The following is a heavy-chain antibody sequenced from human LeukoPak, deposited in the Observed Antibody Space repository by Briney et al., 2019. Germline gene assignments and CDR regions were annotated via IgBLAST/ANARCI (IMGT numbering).Heavy chain of an antibody. D-gene: IGHD4-17*01. J-gene: IGHJ5*01. CDR3: AKDLTYGDGRWEFDS. CDR2: ILAGGGSK. CDR1: GFTFCNFA. Sequence: GGAPKLFFGAPGFTFCNFAIGWVRPNPGEGAGGVSGILAGGGSKYYAASVRGRFTISRDNSRDTLYLQMNSLRADDTAVYFCAKDLTYGDGRWEFDSWGQGTLVTVA. V-gene: IGHV3-23*01.